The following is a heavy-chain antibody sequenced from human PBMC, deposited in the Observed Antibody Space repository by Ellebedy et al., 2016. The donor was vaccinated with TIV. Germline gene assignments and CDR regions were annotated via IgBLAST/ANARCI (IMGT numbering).Heavy chain of an antibody. CDR2: LKTNTGNP. D-gene: IGHD1-26*01. Sequence: AASVKVSCKASGYTFTSYAINWVRQPPGQGLEWMGWLKTNTGNPTYAQGFTGRFFFSLATSVSTAYLQSSSLKAEDTAVYYCARSLRGSNYGDWFDPWGQGTLVTVAS. V-gene: IGHV7-4-1*02. J-gene: IGHJ5*02. CDR3: ARSLRGSNYGDWFDP. CDR1: GYTFTSYA.